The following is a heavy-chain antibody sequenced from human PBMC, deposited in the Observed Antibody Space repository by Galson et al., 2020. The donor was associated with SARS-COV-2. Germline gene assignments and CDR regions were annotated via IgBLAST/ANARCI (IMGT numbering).Heavy chain of an antibody. Sequence: ASVKVSCKASGYTFTSYDINWVRQATGQGLEWMGWMNPNSGNTGYAQKFQGRVTMTRNTSISTAYMELSSLRSEDTAVYYCARGVSFTTIFGVVNYYCDYWGQRALVTVSS. J-gene: IGHJ4*02. CDR1: GYTFTSYD. D-gene: IGHD3-3*01. V-gene: IGHV1-8*01. CDR3: ARGVSFTTIFGVVNYYCDY. CDR2: MNPNSGNT.